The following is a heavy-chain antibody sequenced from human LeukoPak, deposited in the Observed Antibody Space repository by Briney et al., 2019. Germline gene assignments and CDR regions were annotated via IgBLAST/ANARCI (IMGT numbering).Heavy chain of an antibody. V-gene: IGHV3-21*01. CDR1: GFTFSSYS. CDR3: ASPAIAGQNWFDP. J-gene: IGHJ5*02. CDR2: ISSSSSYI. Sequence: GGSLRLSCAASGFTFSSYSMNWVRQAPGKGLEWVSSISSSSSYIYYADSVKGRFTISRDNAKNSLYPQMNSLRAEDTAVYYCASPAIAGQNWFDPWGQGTLVTVSS. D-gene: IGHD6-13*01.